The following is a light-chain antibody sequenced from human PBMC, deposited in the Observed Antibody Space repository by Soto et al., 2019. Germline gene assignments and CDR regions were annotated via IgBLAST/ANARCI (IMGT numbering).Light chain of an antibody. J-gene: IGKJ1*01. CDR1: LSVSTNY. Sequence: EMVVTQSPGTLSVSTGEKASLSCRASLSVSTNYIAWYQKTPGRAPRLLIYGASKRATGIPDRFSGSGSGTDFTLTISRLEPEDFAVYFCQQYDTSPRTFGQGTKVDI. V-gene: IGKV3-20*01. CDR3: QQYDTSPRT. CDR2: GAS.